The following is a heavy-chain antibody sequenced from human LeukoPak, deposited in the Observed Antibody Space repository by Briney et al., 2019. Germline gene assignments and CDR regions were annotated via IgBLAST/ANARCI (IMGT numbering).Heavy chain of an antibody. J-gene: IGHJ6*03. CDR2: IRYDESDK. V-gene: IGHV3-30*02. CDR1: GFTFSHYG. Sequence: GGSLRLSCATSGFTFSHYGMHWVRQAPGRGLDWVAHIRYDESDKYYADSVKGRFTISRDNSKNTLYLQMKSLRAEDTAVYYCAKGGGYEAQYYYYYLDVWGKGTTVTISS. CDR3: AKGGGYEAQYYYYYLDV. D-gene: IGHD5-12*01.